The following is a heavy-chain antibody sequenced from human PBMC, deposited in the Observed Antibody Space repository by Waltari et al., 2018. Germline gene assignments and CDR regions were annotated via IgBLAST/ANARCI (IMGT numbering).Heavy chain of an antibody. D-gene: IGHD1-26*01. Sequence: EVQLVESGGDVVQPGGSLRLSCAASGFTFDDYAMHWVRQAPGRCLQWVSLVTCDGRGTSYADSVQGRFPDSRDNSNNCPYLQMNSLRDDGTSFYYCAKDYRVGAKEYYFESWGQETLVTVSS. V-gene: IGHV3-43D*03. CDR2: VTCDGRGT. J-gene: IGHJ4*02. CDR3: AKDYRVGAKEYYFES. CDR1: GFTFDDYA.